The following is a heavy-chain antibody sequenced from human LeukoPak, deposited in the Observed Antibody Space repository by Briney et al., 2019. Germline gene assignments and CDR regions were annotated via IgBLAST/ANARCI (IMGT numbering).Heavy chain of an antibody. CDR3: GCSSTSSDRFDY. CDR2: IGSAGNDI. CDR1: GFTFRTYE. D-gene: IGHD2-2*01. V-gene: IGHV3-48*03. J-gene: IGHJ4*01. Sequence: GGSLRLSCVASGFTFRTYEMNWVRQAPGKGMEWISYIGSAGNDIYYADSVKGRFTISRDNAKNSLYLQMNSLRAEDTAVYYCGCSSTSSDRFDYWGQGILATVSS.